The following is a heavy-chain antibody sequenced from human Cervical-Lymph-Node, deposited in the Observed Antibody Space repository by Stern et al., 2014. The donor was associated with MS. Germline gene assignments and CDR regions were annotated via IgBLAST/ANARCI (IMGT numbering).Heavy chain of an antibody. CDR1: GFTFDSYS. D-gene: IGHD6-13*01. J-gene: IGHJ4*02. V-gene: IGHV3-74*02. CDR2: MNTDGSSP. CDR3: SGSNWYFFDY. Sequence: EVQLEESGGGLVQPGGSLRLSCAASGFTFDSYSMHWVRQVPGKGLVVFSLMNTDGSSPRYADSVKGRFTISRDNAKNMLYLEMNSLRAEDTAVYYCSGSNWYFFDYWGQGTLVTVSS.